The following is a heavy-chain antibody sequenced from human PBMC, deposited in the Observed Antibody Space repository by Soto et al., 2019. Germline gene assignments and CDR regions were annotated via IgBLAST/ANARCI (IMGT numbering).Heavy chain of an antibody. CDR2: ISSSSSTI. CDR1: GFTFSSYS. D-gene: IGHD6-13*01. V-gene: IGHV3-48*01. Sequence: EVQLVESGGGLVQPGGSLRLSCAASGFTFSSYSMNWVRQAPGKGLEWVSYISSSSSTIYYADSVKGRFTISRDNAKNSLYLQMNSLRAEDTAVYYCARHRGRIAEIGWFDPWGQGTLVTVSS. CDR3: ARHRGRIAEIGWFDP. J-gene: IGHJ5*02.